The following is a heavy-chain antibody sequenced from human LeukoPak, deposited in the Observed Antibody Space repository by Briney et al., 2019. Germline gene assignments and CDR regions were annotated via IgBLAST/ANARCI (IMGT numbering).Heavy chain of an antibody. CDR2: INPSGDST. J-gene: IGHJ4*02. CDR1: GYTFTSYD. D-gene: IGHD2-21*02. CDR3: ASVLYCGADCYPGRYFFDY. Sequence: ASVKVSCKASGYTFTSYDMHWVRQAPGQGLEWMGIINPSGDSTSYAQKFQGRVTVTRDTSTSTVYMELSSLRSEDTAVYYCASVLYCGADCYPGRYFFDYWGQGTLVTVSS. V-gene: IGHV1-46*01.